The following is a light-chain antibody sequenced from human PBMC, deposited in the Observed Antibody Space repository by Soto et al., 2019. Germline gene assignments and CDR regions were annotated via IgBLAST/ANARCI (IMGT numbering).Light chain of an antibody. Sequence: EIVMTQSPATLSVSPGERATLSCRASQSVSSKLAWYQQKPGQAPRLLIYGASTRATGIPARFSGSGSGTEFTLTISSLQSEDFAVYYCQEYNNWHPVTFGGWTKVEIK. CDR1: QSVSSK. V-gene: IGKV3-15*01. J-gene: IGKJ4*01. CDR2: GAS. CDR3: QEYNNWHPVT.